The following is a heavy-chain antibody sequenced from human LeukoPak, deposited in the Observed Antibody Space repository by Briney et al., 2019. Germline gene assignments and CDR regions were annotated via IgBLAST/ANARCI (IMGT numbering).Heavy chain of an antibody. V-gene: IGHV3-48*01. J-gene: IGHJ4*02. CDR3: TRVGYIDEGIDY. Sequence: GGSLRLSCAASGFTFNSYNMNWVRQAPGKGLEWVSYISSDSSTIFYADSVKGRFTISRDNVKNSLYLQMNSLRAEDTAIYYCTRVGYIDEGIDYWGQGTLVTVSS. CDR2: ISSDSSTI. CDR1: GFTFNSYN. D-gene: IGHD5-24*01.